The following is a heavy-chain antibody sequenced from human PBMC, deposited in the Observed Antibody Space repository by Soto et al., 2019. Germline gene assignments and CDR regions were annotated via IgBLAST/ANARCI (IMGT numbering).Heavy chain of an antibody. Sequence: EVQLVQSGAEVKKPGESLRISCKGSGYSFTSYWISWVRQMPGKGLAWMGRIDPSDSYTNYSPSFQGHVTISADKSISTAYLQWSSLKASDTAMYYCARQGHNDYGDLDGGYWGQGTLVTVSS. CDR3: ARQGHNDYGDLDGGY. D-gene: IGHD4-17*01. J-gene: IGHJ4*02. CDR1: GYSFTSYW. V-gene: IGHV5-10-1*01. CDR2: IDPSDSYT.